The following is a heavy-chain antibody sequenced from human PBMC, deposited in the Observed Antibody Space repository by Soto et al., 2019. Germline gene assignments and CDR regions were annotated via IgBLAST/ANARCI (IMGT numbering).Heavy chain of an antibody. Sequence: QVQLQESGPGLVKPSQTLSLIYTVSGGSISSGGYYWSWIRQRPGKGLEWIGYIYNSGSTYYSSSLKSRLNISGDTSKNQFSLKLSSVTAADSAVYYCARAKGRSFFDYWGQGTLVTVSS. V-gene: IGHV4-31*03. J-gene: IGHJ4*02. D-gene: IGHD3-10*01. CDR1: GGSISSGGYY. CDR2: IYNSGST. CDR3: ARAKGRSFFDY.